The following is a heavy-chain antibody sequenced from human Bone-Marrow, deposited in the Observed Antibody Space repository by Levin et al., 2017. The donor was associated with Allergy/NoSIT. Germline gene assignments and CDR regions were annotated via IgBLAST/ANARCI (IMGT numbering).Heavy chain of an antibody. CDR2: ISGSGSST. J-gene: IGHJ4*02. Sequence: PGGSLRLSCAASGFTFSNGALSWVRQAPGKGLEWVSGISGSGSSTYYADSVKGRFTISRDNSKNTLYLQMNSLRVEDTAVYYCATGGGGLFDYWGQGTRVTVSS. CDR1: GFTFSNGA. CDR3: ATGGGGLFDY. D-gene: IGHD2-15*01. V-gene: IGHV3-23*01.